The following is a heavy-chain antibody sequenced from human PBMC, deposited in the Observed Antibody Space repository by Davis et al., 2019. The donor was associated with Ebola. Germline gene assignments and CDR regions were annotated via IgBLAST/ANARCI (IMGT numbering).Heavy chain of an antibody. CDR1: GYGFTNYW. CDR2: IYPGDSDT. V-gene: IGHV5-51*01. CDR3: ARSLHYDPFDY. D-gene: IGHD3-3*01. J-gene: IGHJ4*02. Sequence: GESLKISCKNSGYGFTNYWIAWVRQMPGKGLEWMGIIYPGDSDTRYSPSFQGQVTISADKSASTAYLQWSSLKASDTAMYYCARSLHYDPFDYWGQGTLVTVSS.